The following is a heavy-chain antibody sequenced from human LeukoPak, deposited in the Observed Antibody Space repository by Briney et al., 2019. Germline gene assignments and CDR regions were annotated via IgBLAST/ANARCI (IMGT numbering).Heavy chain of an antibody. CDR2: IYTSGST. CDR3: ASARTTAFMDV. Sequence: SETLSLTCTVSGGSISSYYWSWIRQPAGKGLERIGRIYTSGSTNYNPSLKSRVTMSVDTSKNQFSLKLSPVTAADTAVYYCASARTTAFMDVWGKGTTVTVSS. CDR1: GGSISSYY. J-gene: IGHJ6*04. V-gene: IGHV4-4*07. D-gene: IGHD2-2*01.